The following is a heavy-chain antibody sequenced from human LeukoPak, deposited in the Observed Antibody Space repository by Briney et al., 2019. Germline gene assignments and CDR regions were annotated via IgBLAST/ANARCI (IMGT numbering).Heavy chain of an antibody. V-gene: IGHV4-59*04. Sequence: SETLSLTCTVSGGSINSYYWDWFRQPPGKGPEWIGNIYDGGSTHYNPSLKSRLTMSVDTSKNHFSLRLNSVTAADTAIYYCATHRRPGSGGYENAFEIWGQGTMVTVSS. CDR2: IYDGGST. CDR3: ATHRRPGSGGYENAFEI. J-gene: IGHJ3*02. D-gene: IGHD5-12*01. CDR1: GGSINSYY.